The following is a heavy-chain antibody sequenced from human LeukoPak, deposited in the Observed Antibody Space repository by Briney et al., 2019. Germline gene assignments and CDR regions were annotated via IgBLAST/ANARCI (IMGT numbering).Heavy chain of an antibody. Sequence: GGSLRLSCAASGFTFSSYGMHWVRQAPGKGLEWVAVISYDGSNKYYADSVKGRFTISRDNSKNTLYLQMNSLRAEDTAVYYCAKGGSYGKDAFDIWGQGTMVTVS. D-gene: IGHD1-26*01. CDR1: GFTFSSYG. J-gene: IGHJ3*02. CDR3: AKGGSYGKDAFDI. V-gene: IGHV3-30*18. CDR2: ISYDGSNK.